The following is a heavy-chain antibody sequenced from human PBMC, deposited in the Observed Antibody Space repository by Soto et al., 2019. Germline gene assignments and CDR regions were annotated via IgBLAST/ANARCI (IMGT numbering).Heavy chain of an antibody. D-gene: IGHD2-15*01. V-gene: IGHV4-4*02. Sequence: QVQLQESGPGLVKPSGTLSLTCAVSGVSISSSNWWSWVRQPPGKGLEWVGEIYHSGSTNDNPSLXXRXTXXVDKSKHQSSLTLSSGTAADTAGDSCALSRGASFYWGQGTLVAVSS. CDR3: ALSRGASFY. J-gene: IGHJ4*02. CDR2: IYHSGST. CDR1: GVSISSSNW.